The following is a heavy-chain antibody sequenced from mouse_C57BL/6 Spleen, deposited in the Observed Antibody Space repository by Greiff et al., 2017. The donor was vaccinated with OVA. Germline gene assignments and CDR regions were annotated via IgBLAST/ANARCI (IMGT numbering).Heavy chain of an antibody. CDR1: GYSITSGYY. CDR3: ARVITTVVSFDY. D-gene: IGHD1-1*01. J-gene: IGHJ2*01. Sequence: EVQRVESGPGLVKPSQSLSLTCSVTGYSITSGYYWNWIRQFPGNKLEWMGYISYDGSNNYNPSFKNRISITRDTSKNQFFLKLNSVTTEDTATYYCARVITTVVSFDYWGQGTTLTVSS. V-gene: IGHV3-6*01. CDR2: ISYDGSN.